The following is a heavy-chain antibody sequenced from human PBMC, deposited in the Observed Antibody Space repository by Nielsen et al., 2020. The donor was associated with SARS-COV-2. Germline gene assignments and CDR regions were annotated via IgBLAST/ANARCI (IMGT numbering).Heavy chain of an antibody. CDR2: IIPIFGTA. CDR3: ARGGDWNLRHYYYYYYMDV. D-gene: IGHD1-1*01. Sequence: WVRQAPGQGLEWMGGIIPIFGTANYAQKFQGRVMITADETTSTAYMELSSLRSEDTAVYYCARGGDWNLRHYYYYYYMDVWGKGTTVTVSS. J-gene: IGHJ6*03. V-gene: IGHV1-69*01.